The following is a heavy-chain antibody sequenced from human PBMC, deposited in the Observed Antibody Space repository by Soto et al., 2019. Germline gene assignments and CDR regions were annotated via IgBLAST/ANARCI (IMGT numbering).Heavy chain of an antibody. CDR2: ISYDGSNK. D-gene: IGHD2-15*01. Sequence: GGSLRLSCAASGFTFSSYAMHWVRQAPGKGLEWVAVISYDGSNKYYADSVKGRFTISRDNSKNTLYLQMNSLRAEDTAVYYCARVPGVVGAWGQGTLVTVSS. CDR1: GFTFSSYA. J-gene: IGHJ4*02. CDR3: ARVPGVVGA. V-gene: IGHV3-30-3*01.